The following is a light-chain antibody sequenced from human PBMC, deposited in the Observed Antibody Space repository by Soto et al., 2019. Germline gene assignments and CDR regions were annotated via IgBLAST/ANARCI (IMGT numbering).Light chain of an antibody. CDR1: SSDVGFYNF. Sequence: SALTQPASVSGSPGQSLTISCTGTSSDVGFYNFVSWYQQRPGKAPKLVIYEVTKRPSGVPDRFSGSKSGSTASLTVSGLQADDEADYYCASYAGTKLFVFGSGTKVTVL. J-gene: IGLJ1*01. CDR2: EVT. CDR3: ASYAGTKLFV. V-gene: IGLV2-8*01.